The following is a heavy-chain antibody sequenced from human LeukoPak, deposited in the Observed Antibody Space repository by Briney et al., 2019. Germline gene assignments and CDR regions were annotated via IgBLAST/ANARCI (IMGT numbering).Heavy chain of an antibody. J-gene: IGHJ4*02. D-gene: IGHD5-24*01. Sequence: PGRSLRLSCAASGFTFSSYGMHWVRQAPGKGLEWVSSISSSSSYIYYADSVKGRFTISRDNAKNSLYLQMNSLRAEDTAVYYCARVDGRKGSFDYWGQGTLVTVSS. V-gene: IGHV3-21*01. CDR1: GFTFSSYG. CDR3: ARVDGRKGSFDY. CDR2: ISSSSSYI.